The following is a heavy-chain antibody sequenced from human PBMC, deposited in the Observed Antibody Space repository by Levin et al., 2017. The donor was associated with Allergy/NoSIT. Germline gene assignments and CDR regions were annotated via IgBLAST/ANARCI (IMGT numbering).Heavy chain of an antibody. Sequence: GGSLRLSCAASGFTFSDYYMSWIRQAPGKGLEWVSYISSSGSTIYYADSVKGRFTISRDNAKNSLYLQMNSLRAEDTAVYYCARAPYDYVWGSYRPHEFFDYWGQGTLVTVSS. J-gene: IGHJ4*02. D-gene: IGHD3-16*02. CDR3: ARAPYDYVWGSYRPHEFFDY. CDR1: GFTFSDYY. V-gene: IGHV3-11*01. CDR2: ISSSGSTI.